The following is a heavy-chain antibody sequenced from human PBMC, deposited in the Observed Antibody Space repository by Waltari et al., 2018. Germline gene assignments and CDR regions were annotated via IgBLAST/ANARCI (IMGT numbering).Heavy chain of an antibody. D-gene: IGHD3-9*01. CDR2: YDPEEGET. V-gene: IGHV1-24*01. J-gene: IGHJ4*02. CDR1: GYTLTELS. Sequence: QVQLVQSGTEVKKPGASVKVSCKVSGYTLTELSMHWVRQAPGKGLEWMGGYDPEEGETIYAQIFQGRIIMTEDTSTDTAYMELSSLRSEDTAVYYCATDHHRDTGYDIWGQGTLVTVSS. CDR3: ATDHHRDTGYDI.